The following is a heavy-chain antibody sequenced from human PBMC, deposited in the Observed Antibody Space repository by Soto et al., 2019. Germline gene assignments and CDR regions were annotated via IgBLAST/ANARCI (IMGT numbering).Heavy chain of an antibody. V-gene: IGHV1-69*13. CDR3: ARDSWNYVGWFDP. Sequence: SVKVSCKASGGTFSSYAISWVRQAPGQGLEWMGGIIPIFGTANYAQKFQGRVTITADESTSTAYMELSSLRSEDTAVYYCARDSWNYVGWFDPWGQGTLVTVSS. J-gene: IGHJ5*02. CDR1: GGTFSSYA. CDR2: IIPIFGTA. D-gene: IGHD1-7*01.